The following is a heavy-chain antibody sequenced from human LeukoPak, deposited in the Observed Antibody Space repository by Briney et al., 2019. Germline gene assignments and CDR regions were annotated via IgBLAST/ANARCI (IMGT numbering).Heavy chain of an antibody. D-gene: IGHD6-19*01. J-gene: IGHJ4*02. V-gene: IGHV4-39*01. CDR1: GGSISSSSYY. CDR3: ARLIAVAGTITFDY. CDR2: IYYSGST. Sequence: SETLSLTCTVSGGSISSSSYYWGWIRQPPGKGLGWIGSIYYSGSTYYNPSLKSRVTISVDTSKNQFSLKLSSVTAADTAVYYCARLIAVAGTITFDYWGQGTLVTVSS.